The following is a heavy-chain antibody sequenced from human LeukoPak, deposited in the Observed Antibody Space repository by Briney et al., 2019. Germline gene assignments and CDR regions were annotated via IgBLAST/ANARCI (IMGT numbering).Heavy chain of an antibody. CDR1: GGSINSYY. V-gene: IGHV4-59*08. J-gene: IGHJ4*02. Sequence: SETLSLTCTVSGGSINSYYWSWIRQPPGKGLEWIGYIYYTGTTNYNPSLKSRVTTLLDTSKNQFSLRLSSVTAADTAVYYCARLISGVGYFDYWGQGTLVTVSS. CDR2: IYYTGTT. D-gene: IGHD7-27*01. CDR3: ARLISGVGYFDY.